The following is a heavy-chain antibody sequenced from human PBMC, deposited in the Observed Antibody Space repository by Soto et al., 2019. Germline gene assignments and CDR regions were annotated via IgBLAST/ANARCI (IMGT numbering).Heavy chain of an antibody. CDR3: ARAVTWGLDV. D-gene: IGHD3-10*01. V-gene: IGHV3-48*02. J-gene: IGHJ6*02. CDR2: ISRSSTGI. CDR1: GFTFSLYS. Sequence: EVQLVESGGGLVQPGGSLRLSCAASGFTFSLYSMSWVRQAPGKGLEWVSYISRSSTGIHYADSVKGRFTISRDDATNSMHRQMNSLRDGDTAVYYCARAVTWGLDVWGQGTTV.